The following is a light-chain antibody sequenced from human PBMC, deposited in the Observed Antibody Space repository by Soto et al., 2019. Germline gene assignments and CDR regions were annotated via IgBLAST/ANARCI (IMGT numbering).Light chain of an antibody. CDR1: SSNIGAAYD. J-gene: IGLJ2*01. V-gene: IGLV1-40*01. CDR2: GNN. Sequence: QAVVTQPPSVSGAPGQRVTISCTGSSSNIGAAYDVHWYQHLPGTAPKLLIYGNNNRPSGVPDRFSGSKSGTSASLAITGLQAEDEADYYCQSYDSSLSGSVFGGGTKVTVL. CDR3: QSYDSSLSGSV.